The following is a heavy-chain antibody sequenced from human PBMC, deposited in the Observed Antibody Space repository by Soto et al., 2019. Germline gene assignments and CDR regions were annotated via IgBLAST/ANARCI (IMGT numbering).Heavy chain of an antibody. Sequence: GGSLRLSCAASGFTFSGYWMNWVRQAPGKGLEWVANINQDGSEKSYVDSVKGRFTISRDNAKNSLYLQMNRLRAEDTAMYYCSIYWGMPSCCISLSDHWGPGTLVTVSS. CDR1: GFTFSGYW. D-gene: IGHD2-8*01. CDR2: INQDGSEK. V-gene: IGHV3-7*01. J-gene: IGHJ4*02. CDR3: SIYWGMPSCCISLSDH.